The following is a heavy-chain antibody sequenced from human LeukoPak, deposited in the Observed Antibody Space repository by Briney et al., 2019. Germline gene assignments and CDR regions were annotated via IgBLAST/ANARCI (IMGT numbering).Heavy chain of an antibody. D-gene: IGHD1-26*01. CDR3: VRSWEVLQNFDY. Sequence: PGGSLRLSCTVSGFTVSSNSMSWVRQAPGKGLEWVSFIYSDNTHYSDSVKGRFTISRDNSKNTLYLQMNSLRAEDTAVYYCVRSWEVLQNFDYWGQGTLVTVSS. V-gene: IGHV3-53*01. CDR2: IYSDNT. J-gene: IGHJ4*02. CDR1: GFTVSSNS.